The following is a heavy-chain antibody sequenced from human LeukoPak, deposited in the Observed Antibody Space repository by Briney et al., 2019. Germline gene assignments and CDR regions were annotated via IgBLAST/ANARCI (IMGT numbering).Heavy chain of an antibody. D-gene: IGHD6-19*01. CDR1: GFTFSSYG. J-gene: IGHJ6*03. Sequence: PGRSLRLSCAASGFTFSSYGMHWVRQAPGKGLEWVAVISYDGSNKYYADSVKGRFTISRDNSKNTVYLQMNSLRAEDTAVYYCARVWEQWLPLVYHYYMDVWGKGTTVTISS. CDR3: ARVWEQWLPLVYHYYMDV. CDR2: ISYDGSNK. V-gene: IGHV3-30*03.